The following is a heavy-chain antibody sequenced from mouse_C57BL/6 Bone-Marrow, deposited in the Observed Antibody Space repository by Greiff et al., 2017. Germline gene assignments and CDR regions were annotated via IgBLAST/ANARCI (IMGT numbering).Heavy chain of an antibody. Sequence: VQLQQSGPVLVKPGASVKMSCKVSGYTFTDYYMNWVKQSHGKSLEWIGVINPYNGGTSYKQKFKGKATLTVDKSSSTAYMELNSLTSEDSAVYYCARCDESYPYWYFGVWGTGTTVPVSS. J-gene: IGHJ1*03. CDR2: INPYNGGT. CDR1: GYTFTDYY. CDR3: ARCDESYPYWYFGV. D-gene: IGHD2-12*01. V-gene: IGHV1-19*01.